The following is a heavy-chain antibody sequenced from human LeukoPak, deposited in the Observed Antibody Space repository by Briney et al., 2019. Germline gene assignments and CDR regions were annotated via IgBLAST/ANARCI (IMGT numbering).Heavy chain of an antibody. CDR1: GFTFSSYS. J-gene: IGHJ4*02. Sequence: NPGGSLRLSCAASGFTFSSYSMNWVRQAPGKGLEWVSSISSSSSYIYYADSVKGRFTISRDNAKNSLYLQMNSMRAEDTAVDYCARENYYGSWSQYFDYWGQGTLVTVSS. CDR3: ARENYYGSWSQYFDY. V-gene: IGHV3-21*01. D-gene: IGHD3-10*01. CDR2: ISSSSSYI.